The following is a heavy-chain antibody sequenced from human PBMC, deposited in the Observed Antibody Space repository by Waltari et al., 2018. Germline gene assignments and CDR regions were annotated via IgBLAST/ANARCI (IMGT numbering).Heavy chain of an antibody. V-gene: IGHV3-23*01. CDR3: AKGLGLWFGEFVGDY. D-gene: IGHD3-10*01. CDR1: GFTFSSYA. J-gene: IGHJ4*02. Sequence: EVQLSESGGGLALPGGYLRPCCAASGFTFSSYAMSWDRQAPGTGLEWVSAISGSGGSTYYADSVKGRFTISRDNSKNTLYLQMNSLRAEDTAVYYCAKGLGLWFGEFVGDYWGQGTLVTVSS. CDR2: ISGSGGST.